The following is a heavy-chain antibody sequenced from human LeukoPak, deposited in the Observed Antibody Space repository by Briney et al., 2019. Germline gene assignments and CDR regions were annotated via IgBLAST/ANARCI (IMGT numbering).Heavy chain of an antibody. CDR1: GGSISSYY. D-gene: IGHD2-21*01. V-gene: IGHV4-59*12. J-gene: IGHJ4*02. CDR2: IYYSGST. CDR3: ARAREIPFDY. Sequence: SETLSLTCTVSGGSISSYYWSWIRQPPGKGLEWIGYIYYSGSTNYNPSLKSRVTISVDTSKNQFSLKLSSVTAADTAVYYCARAREIPFDYWGQGTLVTVSS.